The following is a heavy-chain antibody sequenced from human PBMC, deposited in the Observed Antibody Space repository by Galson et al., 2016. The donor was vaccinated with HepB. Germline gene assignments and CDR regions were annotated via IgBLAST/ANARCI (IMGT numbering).Heavy chain of an antibody. Sequence: SLRLSCAASGFTFSDYAMSWVRQAPGKGLEWVSGIDARGGTYYADSVTGRFAVSRDNSKNTVYLQMNSRRPDDTAVYYCVQDYVRPGFSGSFPLDYWGQGTLVTVS. V-gene: IGHV3-23*01. CDR3: VQDYVRPGFSGSFPLDY. J-gene: IGHJ4*02. D-gene: IGHD1-26*01. CDR1: GFTFSDYA. CDR2: IDARGGT.